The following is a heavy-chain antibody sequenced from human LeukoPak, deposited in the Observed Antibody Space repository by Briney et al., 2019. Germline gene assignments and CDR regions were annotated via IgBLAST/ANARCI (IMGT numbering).Heavy chain of an antibody. V-gene: IGHV4-4*07. J-gene: IGHJ3*02. D-gene: IGHD5-18*01. CDR2: IYTSGST. CDR1: GGSISSYY. Sequence: SETLSLTCTVSGGSISSYYFSWIRQPAGKGLEWIGRIYTSGSTNYNPSLKSRVTMSVDTSKNQFSLKLSSVTAADTAVYYCASGWIQYAFDIWGQGTMVTVSS. CDR3: ASGWIQYAFDI.